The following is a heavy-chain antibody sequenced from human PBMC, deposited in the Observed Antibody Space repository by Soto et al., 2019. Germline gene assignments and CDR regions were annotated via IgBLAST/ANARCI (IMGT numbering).Heavy chain of an antibody. Sequence: QPGGSLRLSCAASGFTFSTFAMSWVRQAPGKGLEWVSVISGSGSNTYYADSVKGRFALFRDNFRNTLNLQMNSLRAEDTGVYYCAKIGLGRCSGVGCRELYFESWGQGTLVTVSS. D-gene: IGHD2-15*01. CDR2: ISGSGSNT. V-gene: IGHV3-23*01. J-gene: IGHJ4*02. CDR1: GFTFSTFA. CDR3: AKIGLGRCSGVGCRELYFES.